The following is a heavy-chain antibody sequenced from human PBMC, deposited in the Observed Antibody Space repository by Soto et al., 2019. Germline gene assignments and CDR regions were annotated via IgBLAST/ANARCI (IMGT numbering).Heavy chain of an antibody. CDR1: GFTFSSYS. CDR3: ARVYSSLDYGIDY. V-gene: IGHV3-30-3*01. D-gene: IGHD6-6*01. Sequence: GSLRLSCAASGFTFSSYSMHWVRQAPGKGLEWVAIISYDGSNIYYADSVKGRFTISRGNSKNTLYLQMDSLRPEDTAVYFCARVYSSLDYGIDYWGQGTLVTVS. CDR2: ISYDGSNI. J-gene: IGHJ4*02.